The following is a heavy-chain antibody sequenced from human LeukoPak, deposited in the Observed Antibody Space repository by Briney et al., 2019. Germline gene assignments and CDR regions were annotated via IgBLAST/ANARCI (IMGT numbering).Heavy chain of an antibody. D-gene: IGHD2-2*01. J-gene: IGHJ6*03. V-gene: IGHV3-15*01. Sequence: GGSLRLSCAASGFTFSNARMSWVRQAPGKGLEWVGLIKSKADGETTAYAAPGKCTFTISRDDSKNTLHLQMNSLKTEDTALYYCSTSAKGRYCSSTSCYYSCYYMDVWGKGTTVTVSS. CDR1: GFTFSNAR. CDR2: IKSKADGETT. CDR3: STSAKGRYCSSTSCYYSCYYMDV.